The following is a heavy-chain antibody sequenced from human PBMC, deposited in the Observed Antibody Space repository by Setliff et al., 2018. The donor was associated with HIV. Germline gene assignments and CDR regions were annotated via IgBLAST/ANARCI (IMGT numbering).Heavy chain of an antibody. V-gene: IGHV1-2*02. CDR2: INPNSGAT. CDR1: GYTFSGYY. J-gene: IGHJ3*02. Sequence: ASVKVSCKASGYTFSGYYLHWVRRAPGQGLEWMGWINPNSGATNYAQNFQGRVTMTRDTSISTAYMELRSLRSDDTAVYYCARTPLSITMIVVVLGVDIWGQGTMVTVSS. CDR3: ARTPLSITMIVVVLGVDI. D-gene: IGHD3-22*01.